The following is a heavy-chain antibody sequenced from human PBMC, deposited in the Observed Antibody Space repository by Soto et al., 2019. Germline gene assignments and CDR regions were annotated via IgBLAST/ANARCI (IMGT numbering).Heavy chain of an antibody. V-gene: IGHV4-59*01. J-gene: IGHJ4*02. CDR3: ARYYCSSDTCYYFDY. Sequence: PSETLSLTCTASGGSISSNYWSWIRQTPGKGLEWIGYIYYTGSTNYNPSLKSRVSFSVDTSKNQFSLKLSSVTAADTAVYYCARYYCSSDTCYYFDYWGQGTLVTVSS. D-gene: IGHD2-2*01. CDR2: IYYTGST. CDR1: GGSISSNY.